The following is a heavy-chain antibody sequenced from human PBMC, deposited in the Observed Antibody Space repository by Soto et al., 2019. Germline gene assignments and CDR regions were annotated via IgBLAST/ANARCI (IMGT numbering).Heavy chain of an antibody. Sequence: GGSLRLSCAASGFTFSSYGMHWVRQAPGKGLEWVAVLWYDGSNKYYADSVKGRFTISRDNSKNTLYLQMNSLSAESTSVYYCARKKGYCRGGSCQTFYYYYYMDVWGKGTTVTVSS. CDR2: LWYDGSNK. D-gene: IGHD2-15*01. CDR3: ARKKGYCRGGSCQTFYYYYYMDV. CDR1: GFTFSSYG. V-gene: IGHV3-33*08. J-gene: IGHJ6*03.